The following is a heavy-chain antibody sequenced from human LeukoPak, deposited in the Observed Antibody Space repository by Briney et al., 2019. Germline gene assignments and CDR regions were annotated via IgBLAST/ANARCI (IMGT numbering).Heavy chain of an antibody. CDR1: GFIFSSYG. D-gene: IGHD4-17*01. J-gene: IGHJ4*02. Sequence: GESLKISCAASGFIFSSYGMYRGRQAPGKGLEWVAFIRYDGSNKYYADSVKGRFTISRDNSKNTLYVQMSSLRVEDTAVYYCAKEGTVTPIDYWGQGTPVTVSS. CDR2: IRYDGSNK. CDR3: AKEGTVTPIDY. V-gene: IGHV3-30*02.